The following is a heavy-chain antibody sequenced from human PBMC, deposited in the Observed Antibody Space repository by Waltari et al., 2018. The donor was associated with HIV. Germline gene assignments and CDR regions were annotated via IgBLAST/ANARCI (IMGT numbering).Heavy chain of an antibody. D-gene: IGHD6-6*01. CDR1: GFSFSSYS. J-gene: IGHJ4*02. Sequence: EVQLVESGGGLVQPGGSLRLSCTASGFSFSSYSMNWVRQVPGKGLEWVSYISTSSSAIFYADSVKGRFTISRDTAKNSLYLQMNSLRAEDTAVYYCARDRTRYYFDSWGQGTLVTVSS. CDR3: ARDRTRYYFDS. CDR2: ISTSSSAI. V-gene: IGHV3-48*01.